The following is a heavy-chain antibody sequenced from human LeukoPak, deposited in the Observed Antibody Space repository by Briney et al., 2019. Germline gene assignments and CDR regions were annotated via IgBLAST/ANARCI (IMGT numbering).Heavy chain of an antibody. D-gene: IGHD1-26*01. CDR2: ISGSGGST. J-gene: IGHJ2*01. CDR3: ARDHSGDWYFDL. V-gene: IGHV3-23*01. CDR1: GFTFSSYA. Sequence: GGSLRLSCAASGFTFSSYAMSWVRQAPGKGLEWVSAISGSGGSTYYADSVKGRFTISRDNAKNSLYLQMNSLRAEDTAVYYCARDHSGDWYFDLWGRGTLVTVSS.